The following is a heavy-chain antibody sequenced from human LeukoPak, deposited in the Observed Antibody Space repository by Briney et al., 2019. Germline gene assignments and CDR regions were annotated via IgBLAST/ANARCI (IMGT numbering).Heavy chain of an antibody. D-gene: IGHD6-13*01. V-gene: IGHV3-7*01. Sequence: PGGSLRLSCAASGFTFSSYWMSWVRQAPGKGLEWVANIKQDGSEKYYVDSVKGRFTISKDNAKNSLYLQMNSLRAEDTAVYYCARDVPSSSWFYYYYYMDVWGKGTTVTVSS. CDR3: ARDVPSSSWFYYYYYMDV. CDR1: GFTFSSYW. CDR2: IKQDGSEK. J-gene: IGHJ6*03.